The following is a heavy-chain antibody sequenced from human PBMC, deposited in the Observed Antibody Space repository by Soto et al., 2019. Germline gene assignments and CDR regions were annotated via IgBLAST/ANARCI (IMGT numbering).Heavy chain of an antibody. CDR2: INPNNGAT. CDR1: GYTFTGYY. V-gene: IGHV1-2*02. Sequence: ASVKVSCKASGYTFTGYYMHWVRQAPGQGPEWMGWINPNNGATNYAQKYQGRVTMTRDTSISTAYMELTSLRSDDTAVYYCAGLPPPSIYYYGMDVCGQGTTFTIAS. D-gene: IGHD4-4*01. CDR3: AGLPPPSIYYYGMDV. J-gene: IGHJ6*02.